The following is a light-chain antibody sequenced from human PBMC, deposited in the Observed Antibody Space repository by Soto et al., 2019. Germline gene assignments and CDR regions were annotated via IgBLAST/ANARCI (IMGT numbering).Light chain of an antibody. CDR2: GAS. CDR1: QSVGST. Sequence: EIVMTQSPATLSVSPGERVTLPCWASQSVGSTLACYQHKPGQPPRLLVYGASTRTTVIPARFSGSRSGPEFTLTFISLKSEDFAIYYCQQYKKWPITFGGGAKVEI. V-gene: IGKV3-15*01. CDR3: QQYKKWPIT. J-gene: IGKJ4*01.